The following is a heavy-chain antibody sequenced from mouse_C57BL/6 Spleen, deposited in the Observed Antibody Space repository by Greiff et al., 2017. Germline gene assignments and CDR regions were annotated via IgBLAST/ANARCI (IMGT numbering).Heavy chain of an antibody. CDR3: ARGRYDGYYEEVDY. D-gene: IGHD2-3*01. Sequence: LVESGAELVKPGASVKISCKASGYAFSSYWMNWVKQRPGKGLEWIGQIYPGDGDTNYNGKFKGKATLTADKSSSTAYMQLSSLTSEDSAVYFCARGRYDGYYEEVDYWGQGTSVTVSS. V-gene: IGHV1-80*01. CDR1: GYAFSSYW. J-gene: IGHJ4*01. CDR2: IYPGDGDT.